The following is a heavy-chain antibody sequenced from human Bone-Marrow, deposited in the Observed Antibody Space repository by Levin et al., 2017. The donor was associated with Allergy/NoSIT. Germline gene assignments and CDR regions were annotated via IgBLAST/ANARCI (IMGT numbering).Heavy chain of an antibody. J-gene: IGHJ5*02. CDR2: VLFSGNT. D-gene: IGHD4/OR15-4a*01. CDR1: GASISSGGYY. Sequence: SQTLSLTCTVSGASISSGGYYWRWIRQHPGTGLEWIGNVLFSGNTNYNPSLKSRVIISVDTSKNQFSLKLMSLTAADTAVYYCARAKLPGAPLGHGFDPWGQGTLVTVSS. CDR3: ARAKLPGAPLGHGFDP. V-gene: IGHV4-31*03.